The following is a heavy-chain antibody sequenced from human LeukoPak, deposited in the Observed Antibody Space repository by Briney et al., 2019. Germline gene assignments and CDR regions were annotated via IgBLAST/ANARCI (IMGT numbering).Heavy chain of an antibody. V-gene: IGHV1-69*04. CDR3: ARGPYGDYSDY. CDR2: IIPILGIA. J-gene: IGHJ4*02. D-gene: IGHD4-17*01. Sequence: GASVKVSCKASGGTFSSYAISWVRQAPGQGLEWMGRIIPILGIANYAQKLQGRVTITADKSTSTAYMELSSLRSEDTAVYYCARGPYGDYSDYWGQGTLVTVSS. CDR1: GGTFSSYA.